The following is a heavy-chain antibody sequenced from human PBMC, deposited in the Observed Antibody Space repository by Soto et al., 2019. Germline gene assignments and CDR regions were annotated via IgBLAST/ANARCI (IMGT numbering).Heavy chain of an antibody. CDR3: ARNRLEWFPYYGMDV. CDR2: ISSSSSYI. V-gene: IGHV3-21*01. Sequence: PGGALRLFSAASGFTFSSYSMNWVRQAPGKGLEWVSSISSSSSYIYYADSVKGRFTISRDNAKNSLYLQMNSLRAEDTAVYYCARNRLEWFPYYGMDVWGQVTTVTVSS. D-gene: IGHD3-3*01. CDR1: GFTFSSYS. J-gene: IGHJ6*02.